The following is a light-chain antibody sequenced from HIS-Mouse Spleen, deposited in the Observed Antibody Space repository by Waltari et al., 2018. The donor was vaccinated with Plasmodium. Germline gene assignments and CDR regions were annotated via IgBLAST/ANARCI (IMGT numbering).Light chain of an antibody. CDR3: QVWDSSSDHPV. V-gene: IGLV3-21*02. CDR1: NIGSKS. CDR2: DAS. Sequence: SYVLTQPPSVSVAPGQTARITCGGNNIGSKSVHWYQQKPGKAPVLVVYDASHRPSGIPERFSGSNSGNTATLTISRVEAGDEADYYCQVWDSSSDHPVFGGGTKLTVL. J-gene: IGLJ2*01.